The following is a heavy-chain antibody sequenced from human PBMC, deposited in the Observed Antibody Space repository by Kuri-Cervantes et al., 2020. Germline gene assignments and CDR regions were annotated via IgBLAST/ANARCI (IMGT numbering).Heavy chain of an antibody. D-gene: IGHD3-16*02. Sequence: ASVKVSCKASGYTFTGYYMHWVRQAPGQGLEWMGWINPNSGGTNYAQKFQGRVTMTRDTSISTAYMELSRPRSDDTAVYYCARDFRLRLGELSLFGYWGQGTLVTVSS. V-gene: IGHV1-2*02. CDR3: ARDFRLRLGELSLFGY. CDR2: INPNSGGT. J-gene: IGHJ4*02. CDR1: GYTFTGYY.